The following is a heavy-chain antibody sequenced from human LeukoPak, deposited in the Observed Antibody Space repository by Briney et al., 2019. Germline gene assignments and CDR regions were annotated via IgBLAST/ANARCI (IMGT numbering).Heavy chain of an antibody. J-gene: IGHJ3*02. CDR2: ISYDGSNK. CDR3: AKSLRYFDWLLSDAFDI. Sequence: LSGGSLRLSCAASGFTFSSYGMHWVRQAPGKRLEWVAVISYDGSNKYYADSVKGRFTISRDNSKNTLYLQMNSLRAEDTAVYYCAKSLRYFDWLLSDAFDIWGQGTMVTVSS. D-gene: IGHD3-9*01. CDR1: GFTFSSYG. V-gene: IGHV3-30*18.